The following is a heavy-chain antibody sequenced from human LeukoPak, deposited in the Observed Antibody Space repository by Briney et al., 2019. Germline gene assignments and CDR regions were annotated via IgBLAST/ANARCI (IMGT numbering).Heavy chain of an antibody. CDR3: AKGPSVAQLYYYYYGMDV. D-gene: IGHD6-19*01. V-gene: IGHV3-30*18. Sequence: GRSLRLSCAASGFTFSSYGMHWVRQAPGKGLEWVAVISYDGSNKYYADSVKGRFTISRDNSKNTLYLQMNSLRAEDTAVYYCAKGPSVAQLYYYYYGMDVWGQGTTVTVSS. CDR2: ISYDGSNK. CDR1: GFTFSSYG. J-gene: IGHJ6*02.